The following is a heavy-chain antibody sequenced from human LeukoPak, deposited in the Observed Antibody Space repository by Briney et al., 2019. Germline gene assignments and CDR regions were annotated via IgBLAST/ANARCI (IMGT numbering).Heavy chain of an antibody. Sequence: GASVKVSCKASGGTFSSYAISWVRQAPGQGLEWMGRIIPIFGTANYAQKFQGRVTITTDESTSTAYMELSSLRSDDTAVYYCARAPRATVTSFDYWGQGTLVTVSS. CDR3: ARAPRATVTSFDY. CDR1: GGTFSSYA. CDR2: IIPIFGTA. D-gene: IGHD4-17*01. J-gene: IGHJ4*02. V-gene: IGHV1-69*05.